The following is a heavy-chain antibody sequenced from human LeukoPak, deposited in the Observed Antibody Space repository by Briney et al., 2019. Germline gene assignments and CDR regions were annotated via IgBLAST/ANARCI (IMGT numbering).Heavy chain of an antibody. D-gene: IGHD2/OR15-2a*01. CDR3: ASLQNVPSYYYYYVMDV. CDR1: GFTFSSYA. V-gene: IGHV3-23*01. Sequence: GGSLRLSCAASGFTFSSYAMSWVRQAPGKGLEWVSAISGSAGSTYYADSVKGRFTISRDNAKNTLFLQMNSLRAEDTAVYYCASLQNVPSYYYYYVMDVWGQGTTVTVSS. CDR2: ISGSAGST. J-gene: IGHJ6*02.